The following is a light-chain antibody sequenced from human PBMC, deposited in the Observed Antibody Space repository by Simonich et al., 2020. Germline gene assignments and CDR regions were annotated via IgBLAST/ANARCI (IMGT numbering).Light chain of an antibody. CDR2: WAS. J-gene: IGKJ2*01. CDR3: QQYYSTPYT. Sequence: DIVMTQSPDSLAVSLGERATINCKSSKSVLYSSNNKNYLAWYQQKPGHTPKLLIYWASTRESGVPDRFSGSGSGTDFTLTISSLQAEDVAVYYCQQYYSTPYTFGQGTKLEIK. V-gene: IGKV4-1*01. CDR1: KSVLYSSNNKNY.